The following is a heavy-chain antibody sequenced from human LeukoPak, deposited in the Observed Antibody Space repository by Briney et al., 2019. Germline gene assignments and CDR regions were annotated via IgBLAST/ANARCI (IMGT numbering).Heavy chain of an antibody. J-gene: IGHJ4*02. CDR2: INHSGST. CDR1: GGSFSGYY. CDR3: ARWTTVVTPYFDY. V-gene: IGHV4-34*01. Sequence: SETLSLTCAVYGGSFSGYYWSWIRQPPGKGLEWIGEINHSGSTNYNPSLKSRVTISVDASKNQFSLKLSSVTAADTAAYYCARWTTVVTPYFDYWGQGTLVTVSS. D-gene: IGHD4-17*01.